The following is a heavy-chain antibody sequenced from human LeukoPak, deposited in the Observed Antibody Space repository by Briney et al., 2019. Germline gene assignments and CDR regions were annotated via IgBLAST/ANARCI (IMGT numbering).Heavy chain of an antibody. D-gene: IGHD3-22*01. V-gene: IGHV3-66*02. Sequence: GGSLRLSCAASGFTVSSNYMSWVRQAPGKGLEWVSVIYSGGSTYYADSVKGRFTISRDNSKNTLYLQMNSLRAEDTAVYYCAKDSTIHLYYYDSSGYYFDYWGQGTLVTVSS. J-gene: IGHJ4*02. CDR2: IYSGGST. CDR3: AKDSTIHLYYYDSSGYYFDY. CDR1: GFTVSSNY.